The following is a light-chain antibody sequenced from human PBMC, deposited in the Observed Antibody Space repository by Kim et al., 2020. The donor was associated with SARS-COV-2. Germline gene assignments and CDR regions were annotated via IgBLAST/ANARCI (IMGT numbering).Light chain of an antibody. CDR2: AAS. J-gene: IGKJ1*01. CDR1: QSLRSTF. CDR3: QQYGSSPRT. V-gene: IGKV3-20*01. Sequence: PGEGATLSCRASQSLRSTFLAWYQQKPGQAPRLLIYAASFRATGIPDRFSGSASGTDFSLNISRLEPEDFAVYYCQQYGSSPRTFGQGTKV.